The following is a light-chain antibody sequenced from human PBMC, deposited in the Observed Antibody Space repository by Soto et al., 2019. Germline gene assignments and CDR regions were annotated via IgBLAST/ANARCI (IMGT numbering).Light chain of an antibody. J-gene: IGLJ1*01. CDR3: RSYTSSSTYV. CDR2: DVS. V-gene: IGLV2-14*01. Sequence: QSALTQPASVSGSPGQSITISCTGTISDVGGYNYVSWYQQHPGKAPKLRIYDVSNRPSGVSNRFSGSKSGNTASLTISGLQAEDEADYYCRSYTSSSTYVFGTGTKLNVL. CDR1: ISDVGGYNY.